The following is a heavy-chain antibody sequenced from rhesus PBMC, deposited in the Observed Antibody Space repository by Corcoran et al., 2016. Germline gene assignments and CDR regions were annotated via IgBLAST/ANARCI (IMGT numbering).Heavy chain of an antibody. CDR2: IYWNDSK. CDR3: ARVPNYYGSGYSDY. D-gene: IGHD3-28*01. V-gene: IGHV2-95*01. Sequence: QVTLTESGPALVKPTQTLTLTCTFSGFSISTTGTGVGWSRQPPGTALEWLASIYWNDSKYYSTSLNSRLTISKDTSKNQVVLTMTNMDPVDTATYYCARVPNYYGSGYSDYWGQVVLVTVSS. CDR1: GFSISTTGTG. J-gene: IGHJ4*01.